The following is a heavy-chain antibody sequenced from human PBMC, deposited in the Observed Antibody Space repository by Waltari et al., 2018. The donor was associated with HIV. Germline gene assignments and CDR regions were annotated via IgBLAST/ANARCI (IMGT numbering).Heavy chain of an antibody. J-gene: IGHJ5*02. CDR3: ARVLSKWFDP. CDR1: GGSISSYY. V-gene: IGHV4-59*01. CDR2: IYYSGST. Sequence: QVQLQESGPGLVKPSETLSLTCTVSGGSISSYYWSWIRQPPGKGLEWIGYIYYSGSTNYIPSLKSRGTISVDTSKNQFSLKLSAVTAADTAVYYCARVLSKWFDPWGQGTLVTVSS.